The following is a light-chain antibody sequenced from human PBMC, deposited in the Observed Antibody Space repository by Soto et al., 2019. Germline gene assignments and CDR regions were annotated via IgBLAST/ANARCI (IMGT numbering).Light chain of an antibody. CDR1: QTIWSS. V-gene: IGKV1-39*01. CDR3: QQSYNTPLT. Sequence: DIEMTQSPSSLSASVGDRVTITCRASQTIWSSLNWYQQKPGKAPKLLIYTTSTLQSGVPSRFSGSGSWTDFTRTISTLQPEDFASDYGQQSYNTPLTFGPGTNVYV. CDR2: TTS. J-gene: IGKJ3*01.